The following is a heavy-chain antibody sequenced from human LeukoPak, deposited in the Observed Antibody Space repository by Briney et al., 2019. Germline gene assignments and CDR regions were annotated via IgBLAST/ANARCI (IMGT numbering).Heavy chain of an antibody. V-gene: IGHV3-11*01. D-gene: IGHD3-10*01. CDR2: ISSSGSTI. CDR1: GFTFSDYY. CDR3: ARNRGPMVRGVIFSPHNWFDP. Sequence: GGSLRLSCAASGFTFSDYYMSWIRQAPGKGLEWVSYISSSGSTIYYADSVKGRFTISRDNAKNSLYLQMNSLRAEDTAVYYCARNRGPMVRGVIFSPHNWFDPWGQGTLVTVSS. J-gene: IGHJ5*02.